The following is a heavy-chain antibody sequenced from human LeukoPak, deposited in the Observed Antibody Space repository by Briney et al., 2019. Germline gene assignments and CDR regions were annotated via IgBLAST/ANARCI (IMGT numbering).Heavy chain of an antibody. V-gene: IGHV5-51*01. CDR1: GYSFTNYW. Sequence: GESLKISCKGSGYSFTNYWIGWVRQMPGKGLEWMGIIYPGDSDTRYSPSFQGQVTISADKSISTTYLQWSSLEASDTAMYYCATMGYSYGYHYYYCMDVWGKGTTVTVSS. CDR3: ATMGYSYGYHYYYCMDV. CDR2: IYPGDSDT. D-gene: IGHD5-18*01. J-gene: IGHJ6*03.